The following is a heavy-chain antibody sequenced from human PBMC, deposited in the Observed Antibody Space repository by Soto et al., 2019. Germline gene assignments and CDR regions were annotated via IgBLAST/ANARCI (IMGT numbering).Heavy chain of an antibody. Sequence: EVQLLESGGGLVQPGGSLRLSCAASGFIFSSYAMSWVRQAPGKGLEWVSAISGSGDSTYYADSVKGRFTISRDNSKNTLYLQMNGLRAEDTAVYYCVTRRCSSGCFWVYFDYWGQGTLVTVSS. CDR2: ISGSGDST. CDR1: GFIFSSYA. D-gene: IGHD6-19*01. CDR3: VTRRCSSGCFWVYFDY. J-gene: IGHJ4*02. V-gene: IGHV3-23*01.